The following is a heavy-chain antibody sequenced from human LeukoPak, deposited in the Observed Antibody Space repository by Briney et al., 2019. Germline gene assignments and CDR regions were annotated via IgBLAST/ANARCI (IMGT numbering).Heavy chain of an antibody. V-gene: IGHV3-48*03. D-gene: IGHD3-10*01. J-gene: IGHJ3*02. CDR1: GFTFSSYE. CDR2: ISSSGSTI. Sequence: QAGGSLRLSCAASGFTFSSYEMNWVRQAPGKGLEWVSYISSSGSTIYYADSVKGRFTISRDNAKNSLYLQMNSLRAEDTAVYYCASGGSGSYGAFDIRGQGTMVTVSS. CDR3: ASGGSGSYGAFDI.